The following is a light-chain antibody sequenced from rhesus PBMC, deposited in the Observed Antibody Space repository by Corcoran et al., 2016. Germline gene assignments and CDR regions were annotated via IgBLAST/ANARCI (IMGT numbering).Light chain of an antibody. CDR1: QGINHY. CDR2: YAS. CDR3: QQYNNSPYS. V-gene: IGKV1-66*01. J-gene: IGKJ2*01. Sequence: DIQMTQSPSSLSASVGDRVTITCRASQGINHYLSWYQQKPGKTPKPLIYYASILETGVPSRFSGSGSGTDYTLTISSLQPEDIATYYFQQYNNSPYSFGQGTKVEIK.